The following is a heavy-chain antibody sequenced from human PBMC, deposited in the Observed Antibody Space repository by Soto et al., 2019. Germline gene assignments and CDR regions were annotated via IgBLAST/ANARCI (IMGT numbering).Heavy chain of an antibody. D-gene: IGHD2-2*01. CDR1: GGSISSGTYY. CDR3: ARAALVPEGLYYYYHGRDV. CDR2: IYYSGST. J-gene: IGHJ6*02. V-gene: IGHV4-31*03. Sequence: QVQLQESGPGLVKPSQTLSLTCTVSGGSISSGTYYWSGIRQHPGKGLEWIGYIYYSGSTYYNPSLKSRVTISVDTSNNQFSLRLIFVTAADTAVYYCARAALVPEGLYYYYHGRDVWGPGTTVTVSS.